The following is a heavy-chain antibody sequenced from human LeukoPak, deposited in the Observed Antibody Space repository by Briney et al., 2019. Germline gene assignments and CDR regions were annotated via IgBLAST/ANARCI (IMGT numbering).Heavy chain of an antibody. Sequence: GGSLRLSRAPSLFTLSIYTMSTVPHTPQKGLEWGSHISGSGGSTYYAHSVKGRFTISRDNSKNTLYLQMNSLRAEDTAVYYCAKALRDIVVVPAAVEFDGWGQGTLVTVSS. CDR1: LFTLSIYT. CDR2: ISGSGGST. V-gene: IGHV3-23*01. CDR3: AKALRDIVVVPAAVEFDG. J-gene: IGHJ4*02. D-gene: IGHD2-2*01.